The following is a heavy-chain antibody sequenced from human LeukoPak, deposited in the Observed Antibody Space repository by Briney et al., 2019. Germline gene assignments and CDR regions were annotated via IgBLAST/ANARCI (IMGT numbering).Heavy chain of an antibody. Sequence: PGGTLRLSCAASGFTFSSYGMSWVRQAPGKGLEWVSAISGSGGSTYYADSVKGRFTISRDNSKNTLYLQMNSLRAEDTAVYYCAKEIPIAVAGTAFDYWGQGTLVTVSS. D-gene: IGHD6-19*01. CDR1: GFTFSSYG. J-gene: IGHJ4*02. CDR3: AKEIPIAVAGTAFDY. V-gene: IGHV3-23*01. CDR2: ISGSGGST.